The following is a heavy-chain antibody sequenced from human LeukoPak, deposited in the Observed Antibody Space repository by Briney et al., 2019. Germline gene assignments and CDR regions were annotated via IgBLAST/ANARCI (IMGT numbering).Heavy chain of an antibody. J-gene: IGHJ4*02. Sequence: GASLQISCQGSGSSFTSYWIGWVRQLPGKGLEWMGIIYPGDSDTRYSPSFQGQVTISADKSISTAYLQWSSLKASDTAMYYCARKKYSSGWYLDYWGQGTLVTVSS. CDR1: GSSFTSYW. D-gene: IGHD6-19*01. CDR3: ARKKYSSGWYLDY. V-gene: IGHV5-51*01. CDR2: IYPGDSDT.